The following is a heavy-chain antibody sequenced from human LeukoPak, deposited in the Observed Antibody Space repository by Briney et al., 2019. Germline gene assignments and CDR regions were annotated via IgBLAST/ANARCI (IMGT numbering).Heavy chain of an antibody. V-gene: IGHV3-74*01. J-gene: IGHJ4*02. CDR3: ASSEDGYIDY. Sequence: GGSLRLSCAGSGFTFSRHWMHWVRQAPGKGLVWVSRISLDGSTTLYSDSVRGRFTISRDNAKNTLYLQMNSLGAEDTAVYYCASSEDGYIDYWGQGTRVSVSS. D-gene: IGHD5-24*01. CDR1: GFTFSRHW. CDR2: ISLDGSTT.